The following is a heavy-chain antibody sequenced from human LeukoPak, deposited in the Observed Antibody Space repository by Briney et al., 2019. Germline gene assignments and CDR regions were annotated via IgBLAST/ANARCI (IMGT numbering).Heavy chain of an antibody. V-gene: IGHV3-23*01. J-gene: IGHJ4*02. Sequence: GGSLRLSCAASGFTFSSYAMRWVRQVPGKGLEWVSVISGSGDNTYYADSVKGRFTISRDNSKNMLYLQMNSLRAEDTAVYYCAKWKYSNSGIDDYWGQGTLVTVSS. D-gene: IGHD6-6*01. CDR3: AKWKYSNSGIDDY. CDR2: ISGSGDNT. CDR1: GFTFSSYA.